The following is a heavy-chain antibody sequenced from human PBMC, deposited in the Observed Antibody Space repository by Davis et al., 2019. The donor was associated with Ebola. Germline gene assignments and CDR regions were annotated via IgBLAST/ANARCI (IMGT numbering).Heavy chain of an antibody. J-gene: IGHJ3*02. CDR3: ARDDYGSGLLHAFDI. D-gene: IGHD3-10*01. CDR2: IYYSGST. V-gene: IGHV4-59*01. Sequence: PSETLSLTCTVSGGSISSYYWSWIRQPPGKGLEWIGYIYYSGSTNYNPSLKSRVTISVDTSKNQFSLKLSSVTAADTAVYYCARDDYGSGLLHAFDIWGQGTMVTVSS. CDR1: GGSISSYY.